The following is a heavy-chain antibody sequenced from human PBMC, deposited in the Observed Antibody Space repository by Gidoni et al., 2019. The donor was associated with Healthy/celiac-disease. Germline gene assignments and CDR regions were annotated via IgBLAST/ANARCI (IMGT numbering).Heavy chain of an antibody. J-gene: IGHJ2*01. CDR1: GGTFSRYA. CDR2: IIPIFGTA. Sequence: QVQLVQSGAEVKKPGSSVKVSCKASGGTFSRYAISWVRQAPGQGLEWMGGIIPIFGTANYAQKFQGRVTITADKSTSTAYMELSSLRSEDTAVYYCAKTYYYDSSGYYYWYFDLWGRGTLVTVSS. V-gene: IGHV1-69*06. D-gene: IGHD3-22*01. CDR3: AKTYYYDSSGYYYWYFDL.